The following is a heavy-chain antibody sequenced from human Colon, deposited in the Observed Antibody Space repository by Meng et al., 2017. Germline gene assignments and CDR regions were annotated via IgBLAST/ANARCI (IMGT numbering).Heavy chain of an antibody. J-gene: IGHJ4*02. V-gene: IGHV1-8*01. Sequence: QGGLGQFGPEVKESGALVKVSCKAPGKPFSNYEINWVRQATGQGLEWMGWMNPNTANTGYAQKFQGRVTMTRNTSISTAYMELSGLRSEDTAVYYCATGRGLRLGELSLVCDNWGQGTLVTVSS. D-gene: IGHD3-16*02. CDR3: ATGRGLRLGELSLVCDN. CDR1: GKPFSNYE. CDR2: MNPNTANT.